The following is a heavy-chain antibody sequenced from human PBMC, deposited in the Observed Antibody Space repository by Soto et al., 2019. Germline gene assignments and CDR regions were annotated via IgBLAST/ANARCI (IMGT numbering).Heavy chain of an antibody. V-gene: IGHV4-34*01. CDR3: ARGLKFPTDY. CDR1: GGSFSGYY. CDR2: INHSGST. J-gene: IGHJ4*02. Sequence: PSETLSLTCAVYGGSFSGYYWSWIRQPPGKGLEWIGEINHSGSTNYNPSLKSRVTISVDTSKNQFSLKLSSVTAADTAVYYCARGLKFPTDYWGQGTLVTVSS. D-gene: IGHD2-21*01.